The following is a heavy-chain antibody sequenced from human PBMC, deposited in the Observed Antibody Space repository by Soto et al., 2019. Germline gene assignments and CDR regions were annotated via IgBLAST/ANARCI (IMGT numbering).Heavy chain of an antibody. CDR3: TSRYNWNDTYFDP. CDR1: GGSFSGYY. D-gene: IGHD1-20*01. CDR2: INHSGST. V-gene: IGHV4-34*01. J-gene: IGHJ5*02. Sequence: PSETLSLTCAVYGGSFSGYYWSWIRQPPGKGLEWIGEINHSGSTNYNPSLKSRATISVDTSKNQFSLRLTSVTAADTAIYYCTSRYNWNDTYFDPWGREPWSPSPQ.